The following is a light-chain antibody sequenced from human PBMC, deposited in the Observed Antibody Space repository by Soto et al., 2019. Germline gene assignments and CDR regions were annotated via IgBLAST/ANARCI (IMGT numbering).Light chain of an antibody. CDR2: DVS. CDR1: SSDVGGYNY. J-gene: IGLJ1*01. CDR3: SSYTSSSTEV. V-gene: IGLV2-14*01. Sequence: QSALTQPASVSGSRGQSITISCTGTSSDVGGYNYVSWYQQHPGKAPKLMIYDVSNRPSGVSNRFSGSKSGNTASLTISGLQAEDGADYYCSSYTSSSTEVFGTGTKLTVL.